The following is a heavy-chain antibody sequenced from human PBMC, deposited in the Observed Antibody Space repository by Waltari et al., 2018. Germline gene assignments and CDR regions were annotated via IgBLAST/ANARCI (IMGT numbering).Heavy chain of an antibody. J-gene: IGHJ3*02. CDR2: SSWNSGRV. CDR1: GFTFDDYS. V-gene: IGHV3-9*01. Sequence: EVQLVESGGGLVQPGRSLRLSCAASGFTFDDYSMYWVRQAPGNGLEWVSGSSWNSGRVVYADSVKGRFTISRDNAKNSLHLQMNSLRAEDTALYYCAKPQWLSPDAFDIWGQGTMVTVSS. D-gene: IGHD6-19*01. CDR3: AKPQWLSPDAFDI.